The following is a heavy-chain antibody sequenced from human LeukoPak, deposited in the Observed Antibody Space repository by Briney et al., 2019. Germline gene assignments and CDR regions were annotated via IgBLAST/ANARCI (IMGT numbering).Heavy chain of an antibody. CDR2: ISSSSSYI. Sequence: PGGSLRLSCAASGFTFSSYSMNWVRQALGKGLEWVSSISSSSSYIYYADTERGRVTISRDNAKNSLYLQMNSLRAEDTAVYYCARDPYEWFGEFQDWFDPWGQGTLVTVSS. CDR1: GFTFSSYS. CDR3: ARDPYEWFGEFQDWFDP. V-gene: IGHV3-21*01. J-gene: IGHJ5*02. D-gene: IGHD3-10*01.